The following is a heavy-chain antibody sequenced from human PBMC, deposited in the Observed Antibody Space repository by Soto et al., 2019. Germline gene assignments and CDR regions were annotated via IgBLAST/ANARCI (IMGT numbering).Heavy chain of an antibody. Sequence: GGSLRLSCAASGFTFSSYGMHWVRQAPGKGLEWVAVISYDGSNKYYGDSVKGRFTISRDNSKNTVHLQMNSLRAEDTAVYYCAKDLYMDTAFDYWGQGALVTVSS. J-gene: IGHJ4*02. CDR1: GFTFSSYG. CDR3: AKDLYMDTAFDY. V-gene: IGHV3-30*18. CDR2: ISYDGSNK. D-gene: IGHD5-18*01.